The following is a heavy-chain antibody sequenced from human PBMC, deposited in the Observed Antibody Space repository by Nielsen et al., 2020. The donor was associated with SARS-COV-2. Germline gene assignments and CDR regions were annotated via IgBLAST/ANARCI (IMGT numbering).Heavy chain of an antibody. J-gene: IGHJ6*02. CDR3: ARETSTRYCSSTSCYYYYGMDV. D-gene: IGHD2-2*01. V-gene: IGHV1-18*01. Sequence: WVRQAPGQGLEWMGWISAYNGNTNYAQKLQGRVTITRDTSASTAYMELSSLRSEDTAVYYCARETSTRYCSSTSCYYYYGMDVWGQGTTVTVSS. CDR2: ISAYNGNT.